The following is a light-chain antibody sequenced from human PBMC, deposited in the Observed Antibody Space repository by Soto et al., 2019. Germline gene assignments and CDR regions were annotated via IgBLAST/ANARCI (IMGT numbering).Light chain of an antibody. CDR3: KSYTNSDTYV. CDR2: DVT. CDR1: SGDIGSYNF. V-gene: IGLV2-14*03. J-gene: IGLJ1*01. Sequence: QSALTQPASVSGSPGQSITISCTGTSGDIGSYNFVSWYQQHPGKAPKLIISDVTSRPSGVSSRFSGSKSDNTASLTISGLQSEDEADYSCKSYTNSDTYVFGTGTKLTVL.